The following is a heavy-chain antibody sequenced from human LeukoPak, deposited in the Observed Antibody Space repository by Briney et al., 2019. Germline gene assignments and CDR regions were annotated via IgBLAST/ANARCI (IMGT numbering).Heavy chain of an antibody. CDR2: IYSGDST. D-gene: IGHD3-10*01. CDR3: ARGMVRGVSAFDY. CDR1: GFTVSSNY. J-gene: IGHJ4*02. Sequence: GGSLRLSCAASGFTVSSNYMSWVRQAPGKGLEWVSAIYSGDSTYYADSVKGRFTISRDNSKNTLYLQMNSLRAEDTAVYYCARGMVRGVSAFDYWGQGTLVTVSS. V-gene: IGHV3-53*01.